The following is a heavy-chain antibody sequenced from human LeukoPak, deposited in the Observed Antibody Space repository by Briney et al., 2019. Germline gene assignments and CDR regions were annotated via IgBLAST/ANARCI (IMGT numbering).Heavy chain of an antibody. J-gene: IGHJ4*02. Sequence: ASVKVSCKASGYTFTGYYMHWVRQAPGQGLEWMGWINPNSGGTNYAQKFQGRVTMTRDTSISTAYMELSRLISDDTAVYYCARVRGYYDSSGYYPLDYWGQGTLVTVSS. V-gene: IGHV1-2*02. CDR2: INPNSGGT. CDR3: ARVRGYYDSSGYYPLDY. CDR1: GYTFTGYY. D-gene: IGHD3-22*01.